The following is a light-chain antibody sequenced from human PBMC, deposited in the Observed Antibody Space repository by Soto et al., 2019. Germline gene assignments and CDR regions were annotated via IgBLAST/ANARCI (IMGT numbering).Light chain of an antibody. V-gene: IGKV3D-20*02. J-gene: IGKJ5*01. Sequence: EFVLTQSPGTLSLSPGERATLSCRASQTVRNNYLAWYQQKPGQAPRLLIYDASSRATGIPDRFSGSGSGTDFTLTISRLEPEDFAVYYCQQRSNWPSFGQGTRLEIK. CDR2: DAS. CDR3: QQRSNWPS. CDR1: QTVRNNY.